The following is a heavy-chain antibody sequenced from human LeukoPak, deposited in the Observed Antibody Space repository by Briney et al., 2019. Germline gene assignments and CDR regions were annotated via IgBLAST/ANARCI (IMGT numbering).Heavy chain of an antibody. CDR2: IGATGDT. Sequence: GGSLRLSCAASGLTFSSYDMHWVRQAPGKGLEWVLSIGATGDTYYAGSVKGRFTVSRDNAKKSLYLQMSSLRAGDTAVYFCVLGAYWNDDKNAFHIWGPGTMVTVSA. V-gene: IGHV3-13*01. CDR1: GLTFSSYD. D-gene: IGHD1-1*01. CDR3: VLGAYWNDDKNAFHI. J-gene: IGHJ3*02.